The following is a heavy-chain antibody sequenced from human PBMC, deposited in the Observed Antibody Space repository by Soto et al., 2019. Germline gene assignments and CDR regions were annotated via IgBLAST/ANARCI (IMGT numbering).Heavy chain of an antibody. CDR1: GFTFSNYA. D-gene: IGHD6-19*01. CDR2: ISGSGGST. CDR3: AKMGADPGYSSGWYRRSFDY. V-gene: IGHV3-23*01. Sequence: GGSLRLSCAASGFTFSNYAMSWVRQAPGKGLEWVSKISGSGGSTYYADSVKGRFTISRDSSKNTLHLQMNSLRAEDTAVYYCAKMGADPGYSSGWYRRSFDYWGQGTLVTVSS. J-gene: IGHJ4*02.